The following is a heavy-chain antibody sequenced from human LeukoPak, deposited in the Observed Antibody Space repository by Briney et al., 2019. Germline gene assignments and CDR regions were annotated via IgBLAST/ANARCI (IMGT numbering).Heavy chain of an antibody. CDR3: AKDSSYYYDSSGYSPLDY. CDR1: GFTFSSYG. J-gene: IGHJ4*02. Sequence: GGPLRLSCAASGFTFSSYGMHWVRQAPGKGLEWVAVISYDGSNKYYADSVKGRFTISRDNSKNTLYLQMNSLRAEDTAVYYCAKDSSYYYDSSGYSPLDYWGQGTLVTVSS. V-gene: IGHV3-30*18. CDR2: ISYDGSNK. D-gene: IGHD3-22*01.